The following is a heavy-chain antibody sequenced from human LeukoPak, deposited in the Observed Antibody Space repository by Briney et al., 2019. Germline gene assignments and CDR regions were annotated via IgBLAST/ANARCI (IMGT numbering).Heavy chain of an antibody. J-gene: IGHJ4*02. CDR2: IYYSGST. CDR3: ASHYGSGSFYSPFDY. Sequence: NTSETLSLTCTVSGGSISSYCWSWIRQPPGKGLEWIGYIYYSGSTNYNPSLKSRVTISLDTSKNQFSLKLNSVTAADTAVYYCASHYGSGSFYSPFDYWGQGTLVTVSS. D-gene: IGHD3-10*01. CDR1: GGSISSYC. V-gene: IGHV4-59*01.